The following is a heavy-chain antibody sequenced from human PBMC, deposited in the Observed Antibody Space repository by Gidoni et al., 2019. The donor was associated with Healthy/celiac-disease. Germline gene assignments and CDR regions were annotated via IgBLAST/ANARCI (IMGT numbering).Heavy chain of an antibody. CDR3: ARGAQGDYYYYYGMDV. J-gene: IGHJ6*02. D-gene: IGHD3-16*01. CDR2: IWYDGSNK. CDR1: GFTFSSYG. Sequence: QVQLVASGGGVVRPGRSLKRSCAAAGFTFSSYGMHCVGQAPGKGLEVFVVIWYDGSNKYYADSVKVRFTISRDNSTNTLYLQMNSLRAEDTAVYYCARGAQGDYYYYYGMDVWGQGTTVTVSS. V-gene: IGHV3-33*01.